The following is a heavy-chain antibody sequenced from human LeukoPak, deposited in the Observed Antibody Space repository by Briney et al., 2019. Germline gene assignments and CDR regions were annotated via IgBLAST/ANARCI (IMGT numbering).Heavy chain of an antibody. Sequence: SVKVSCKASGGTFSSYTIGWVRQAPGQGLEWMGRIIPILGIANYAQKFQGRVTITADKSTSTAYMELSSLRSEDTAVYYCARDFSDGGNGNWFDPWGQGTLVTVSS. CDR2: IIPILGIA. CDR3: ARDFSDGGNGNWFDP. V-gene: IGHV1-69*04. D-gene: IGHD4-23*01. J-gene: IGHJ5*02. CDR1: GGTFSSYT.